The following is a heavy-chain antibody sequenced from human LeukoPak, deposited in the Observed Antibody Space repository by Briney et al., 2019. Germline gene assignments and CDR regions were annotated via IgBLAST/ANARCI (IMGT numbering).Heavy chain of an antibody. D-gene: IGHD5-18*01. V-gene: IGHV3-66*01. CDR1: GFIVSQNY. CDR3: AKGGLQTRNWYFAL. CDR2: IFRGDDT. Sequence: GGSLRLSCAASGFIVSQNYMSWVRQAPGKGLEWVSVIFRGDDTNYVDSVKGRFTIFRDNSKNTLYLQMNSLTAEDTAVYYCAKGGLQTRNWYFALWGRGTLVTVSS. J-gene: IGHJ2*01.